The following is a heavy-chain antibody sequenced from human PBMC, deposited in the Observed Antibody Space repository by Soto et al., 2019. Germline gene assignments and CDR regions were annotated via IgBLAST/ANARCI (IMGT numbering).Heavy chain of an antibody. V-gene: IGHV3-74*01. CDR3: AKDRNYYGSGSYPPYYFDY. Sequence: PGGSLRLSCAASGFTFRSYWMHWVRQAPGKGLVWVSRINSDGSSTSYADSVKGRFTISRDNSKNTLYLQMNSLRAEDTAVYYCAKDRNYYGSGSYPPYYFDYWGQGTLVTVSS. J-gene: IGHJ4*02. CDR1: GFTFRSYW. D-gene: IGHD3-10*01. CDR2: INSDGSST.